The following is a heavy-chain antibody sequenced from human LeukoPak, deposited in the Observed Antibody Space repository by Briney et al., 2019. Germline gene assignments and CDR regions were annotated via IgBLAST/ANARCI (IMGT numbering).Heavy chain of an antibody. J-gene: IGHJ3*02. CDR2: ISYDESNK. D-gene: IGHD1-26*01. CDR3: AKDVGELLRYDAFDI. CDR1: GFTFSTSA. Sequence: GRSLRLSCAASGFTFSTSAMHWVRQAPGKGLDWVAVISYDESNKYYADSVKGRFTISRDNSKNTLYLQMNSLRAEDTALYYCAKDVGELLRYDAFDIWGQGTMVTVSS. V-gene: IGHV3-30*18.